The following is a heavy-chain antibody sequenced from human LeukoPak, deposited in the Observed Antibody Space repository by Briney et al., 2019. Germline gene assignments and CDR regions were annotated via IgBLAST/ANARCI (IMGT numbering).Heavy chain of an antibody. CDR3: ARDLNWETY. CDR2: IKTDGSQI. J-gene: IGHJ4*02. CDR1: GFTFNNYW. D-gene: IGHD1-1*01. V-gene: IGHV3-7*01. Sequence: GGSLRLSCEASGFTFNNYWMSWFRQAPGKGLEWVANIKTDGSQIYYVDSVKGRFTISRDNAKNSLYLQMSSLRAEDTAVYYCARDLNWETYWGRGTLVTVSS.